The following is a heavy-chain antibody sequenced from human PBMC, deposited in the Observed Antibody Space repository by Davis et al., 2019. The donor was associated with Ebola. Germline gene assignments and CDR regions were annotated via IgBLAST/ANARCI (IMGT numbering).Heavy chain of an antibody. V-gene: IGHV3-30*03. Sequence: GESLKISCAASGFTFSSYGMHWVRQAPGKGLEWVAVISYDGSNKYYADSVKGRFTISRDNSKNTLYLQMNSLRAEDTAVYYCARGGSRGGYESGFYFGLDVWGRGTTVTVSS. J-gene: IGHJ6*02. CDR2: ISYDGSNK. CDR3: ARGGSRGGYESGFYFGLDV. D-gene: IGHD5-12*01. CDR1: GFTFSSYG.